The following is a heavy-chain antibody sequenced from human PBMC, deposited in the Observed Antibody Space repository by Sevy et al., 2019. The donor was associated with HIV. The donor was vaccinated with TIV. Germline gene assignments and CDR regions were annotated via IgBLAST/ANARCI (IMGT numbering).Heavy chain of an antibody. CDR1: GFTFNRYA. J-gene: IGHJ1*01. D-gene: IGHD1-1*01. Sequence: GGSLRLSCAASGFTFNRYAMHWVRQAPGKGLEWVATISFDATNKHYPDSVKGRFTISTDTFQNSLFLQMDSLRPEDTAVYYCALERLSSDIAEYFQNWGQGTLVTVSS. CDR2: ISFDATNK. V-gene: IGHV3-30-3*01. CDR3: ALERLSSDIAEYFQN.